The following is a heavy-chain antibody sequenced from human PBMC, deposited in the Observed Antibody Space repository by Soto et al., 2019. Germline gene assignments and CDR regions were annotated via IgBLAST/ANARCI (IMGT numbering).Heavy chain of an antibody. CDR3: ARGRGEFDA. V-gene: IGHV1-18*01. CDR2: TSAYNGNT. J-gene: IGHJ5*02. CDR1: GYTFTSYG. D-gene: IGHD2-21*01. Sequence: ASVKVSCKASGYTFTSYGISWVRQAPGQGLEWMGYTSAYNGNTNSVQKFQGRVTMTRDTSIGTAYMELSSLRSEDTAVYYCARGRGEFDAWGQGTPVTVSS.